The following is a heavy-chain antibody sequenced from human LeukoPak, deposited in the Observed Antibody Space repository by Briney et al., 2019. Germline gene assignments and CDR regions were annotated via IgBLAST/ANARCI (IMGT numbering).Heavy chain of an antibody. CDR2: INHSGST. J-gene: IGHJ4*02. CDR3: ARGRRLGVPAAMALRAFDY. V-gene: IGHV4-34*01. CDR1: GGSFSGYY. D-gene: IGHD2-2*01. Sequence: SSETLSLTRAVYGGSFSGYYWSWIRQPPGKGLEWIGEINHSGSTNYNPSLKSRVTISVDTSKNQFSLKLSSVTAADTAVYYCARGRRLGVPAAMALRAFDYWGQGTLVTVSS.